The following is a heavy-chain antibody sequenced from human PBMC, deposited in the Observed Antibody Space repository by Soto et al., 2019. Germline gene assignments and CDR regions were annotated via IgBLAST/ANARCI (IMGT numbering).Heavy chain of an antibody. Sequence: QVQLVQSGGEVKKPGASVKVSCKASGYTFTNYGISWVRQAPGQGLEWMGWISTYNGTTNYAQQLQGRVTMTTDTSTTTAYMELRSLRSDDTAVYYCARFLHSFAASAYYYGGGYWGQGTLVTVSS. CDR3: ARFLHSFAASAYYYGGGY. V-gene: IGHV1-18*04. CDR1: GYTFTNYG. D-gene: IGHD3-22*01. CDR2: ISTYNGTT. J-gene: IGHJ4*02.